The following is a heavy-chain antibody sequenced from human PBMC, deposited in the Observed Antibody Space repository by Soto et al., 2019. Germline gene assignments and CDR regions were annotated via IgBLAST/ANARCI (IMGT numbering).Heavy chain of an antibody. Sequence: EVQLLESGGGLVQPGGSLRLSCVGSGFTFSSYAIHWVRQAPGQGLEWVSGISGSGGSTYYADSVKGRFTISRDNSKNTLYLQMNSLRAEDTAVYYCAKLTMVTYYFDYWGQGTLVTVSS. CDR2: ISGSGGST. D-gene: IGHD5-18*01. CDR3: AKLTMVTYYFDY. V-gene: IGHV3-23*01. J-gene: IGHJ4*02. CDR1: GFTFSSYA.